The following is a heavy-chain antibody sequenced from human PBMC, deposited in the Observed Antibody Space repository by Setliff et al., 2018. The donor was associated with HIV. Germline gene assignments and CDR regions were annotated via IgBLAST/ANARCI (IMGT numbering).Heavy chain of an antibody. D-gene: IGHD5-12*01. V-gene: IGHV1-18*01. CDR2: INTHSGYT. J-gene: IGHJ4*02. CDR3: ARGKTWLRFLDY. CDR1: GYTFNNYG. Sequence: ASVKVSCKASGYTFNNYGISWVRQAPGQGLEWMGWINTHSGYTNYAQNVQGRVTVTMDTSTSTAYMELRSLKSDDTAVYYCARGKTWLRFLDYWGQGTLGTSPQ.